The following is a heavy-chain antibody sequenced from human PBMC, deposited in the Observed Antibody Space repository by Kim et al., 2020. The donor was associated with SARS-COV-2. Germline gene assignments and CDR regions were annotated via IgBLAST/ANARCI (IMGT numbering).Heavy chain of an antibody. J-gene: IGHJ4*02. Sequence: KGRFAISRDNAKTSLYLKMNSLRAEDTAVYYCARARARITIFGVVPPGFDYWGQGTLVTVSS. CDR3: ARARARITIFGVVPPGFDY. D-gene: IGHD3-3*01. V-gene: IGHV3-7*04.